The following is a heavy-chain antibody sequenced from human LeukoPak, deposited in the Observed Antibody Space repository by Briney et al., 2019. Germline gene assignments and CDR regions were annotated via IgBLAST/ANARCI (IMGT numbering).Heavy chain of an antibody. V-gene: IGHV1-18*01. Sequence: ASVKVSCKASGGTFSSYGISWVRQAPGQGLEWMGWISAYNGNTNYAQKLQGRVTMTTDTSTSTAYMELRSLRSDDTAVYYCARESRDGYTLDYWGQGTLVTVSS. D-gene: IGHD5-24*01. CDR1: GGTFSSYG. CDR3: ARESRDGYTLDY. CDR2: ISAYNGNT. J-gene: IGHJ4*02.